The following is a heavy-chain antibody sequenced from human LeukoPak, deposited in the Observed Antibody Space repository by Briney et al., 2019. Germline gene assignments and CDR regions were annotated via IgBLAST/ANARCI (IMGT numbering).Heavy chain of an antibody. CDR1: GGLFSGYY. J-gene: IGHJ4*02. CDR2: INHTGDT. V-gene: IGHV4-34*01. D-gene: IGHD1-14*01. Sequence: SETLSLTCSVSGGLFSGYYWSWIRQSPGKGLEWIGEINHTGDTNYNPSLQSRVSTSIDTSKRQFSLRLISVTAADTAAYYCAREPHRVLVPGPPDFWGQGILVTVSS. CDR3: AREPHRVLVPGPPDF.